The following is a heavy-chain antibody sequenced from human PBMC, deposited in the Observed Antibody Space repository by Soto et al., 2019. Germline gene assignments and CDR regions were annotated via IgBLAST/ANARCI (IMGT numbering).Heavy chain of an antibody. D-gene: IGHD3-22*01. V-gene: IGHV1-69*13. CDR1: GGTFSSYA. Sequence: SVKVSCKASGGTFSSYAISWVRQAPGQGLEWMGGIIPIFGTANYAQKFQGRVTITADESTSTAYMELSSLRSEDTAVYYCARGHTYYYDSSGYSLGYWGQGTLVTVSS. J-gene: IGHJ4*02. CDR3: ARGHTYYYDSSGYSLGY. CDR2: IIPIFGTA.